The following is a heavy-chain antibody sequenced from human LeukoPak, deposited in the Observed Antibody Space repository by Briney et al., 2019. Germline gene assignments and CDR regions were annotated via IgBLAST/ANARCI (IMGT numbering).Heavy chain of an antibody. D-gene: IGHD5-24*01. Sequence: GGSLRLSCVASGFTFSPYSMSWVRQAPGKGLERISYISNSVSTTYYADSVKGRFTISRDNAKTSVYLQMNSLRVEDTGDYYCTTYGRDGYKVYYWGQGTQVTVSS. CDR3: TTYGRDGYKVYY. V-gene: IGHV3-48*04. J-gene: IGHJ4*02. CDR2: ISNSVSTT. CDR1: GFTFSPYS.